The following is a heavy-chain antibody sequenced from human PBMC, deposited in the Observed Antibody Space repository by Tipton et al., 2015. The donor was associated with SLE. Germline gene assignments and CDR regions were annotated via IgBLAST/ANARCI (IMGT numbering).Heavy chain of an antibody. J-gene: IGHJ4*02. CDR3: ARGWDYDFWSGYADY. CDR1: GYSISSGYY. D-gene: IGHD3-3*01. Sequence: LSCGVSGYSISSGYYWGWIRQPPGKGLEWIGSIYHGGGTYFSPSLKSRVTISVNTSKNQFSLKLSSVTAADTAVYYCARGWDYDFWSGYADYWGQGTLVTVSS. V-gene: IGHV4-38-2*01. CDR2: IYHGGGT.